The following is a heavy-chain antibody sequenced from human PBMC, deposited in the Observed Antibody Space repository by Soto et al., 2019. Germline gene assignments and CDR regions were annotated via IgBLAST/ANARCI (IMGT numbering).Heavy chain of an antibody. CDR3: ATESGSTYGYFDH. CDR2: ISNSGST. Sequence: SETLSLTCTVSGGSVTSDEDYWTWIRQSPGKGLEWIGYISNSGSTGYNPPLKTRISMSVDRSKNQFTLRLTSVTAADTAVYFCATESGSTYGYFDHWGQGTQVTVSS. J-gene: IGHJ4*02. CDR1: GGSVTSDEDY. D-gene: IGHD5-18*01. V-gene: IGHV4-30-4*01.